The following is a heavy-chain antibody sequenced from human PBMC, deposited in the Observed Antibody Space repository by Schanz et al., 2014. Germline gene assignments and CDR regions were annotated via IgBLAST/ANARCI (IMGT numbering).Heavy chain of an antibody. CDR3: ARDRRRYCSTASCLHDNWFDP. CDR1: GGTFSSFG. CDR2: IIPSLGLA. V-gene: IGHV1-69*04. D-gene: IGHD2-2*01. J-gene: IGHJ5*02. Sequence: VQLEQSGAEVKKPGSSVKVSCKASGGTFSSFGINWVRQAPGQGLEWMGRIIPSLGLAKYEQKVQDKFTITAETTPTTAYMELSGLRSEDTAVYYCARDRRRYCSTASCLHDNWFDPWGQGTLVIVSS.